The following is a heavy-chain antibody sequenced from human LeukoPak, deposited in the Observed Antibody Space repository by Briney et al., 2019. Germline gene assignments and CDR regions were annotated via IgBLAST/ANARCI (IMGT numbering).Heavy chain of an antibody. Sequence: PSETLSLTCAVYGGSFSGYYWSWIRQPPGKGLEWIGEINHSGSTNYNPSLKSRVTISVDTSKNQFSLKLSSVTAADTAAYYCARGDGYCSSTSCYGDLFDYWGQGTLVTVSS. J-gene: IGHJ4*02. D-gene: IGHD2-2*01. V-gene: IGHV4-34*01. CDR1: GGSFSGYY. CDR3: ARGDGYCSSTSCYGDLFDY. CDR2: INHSGST.